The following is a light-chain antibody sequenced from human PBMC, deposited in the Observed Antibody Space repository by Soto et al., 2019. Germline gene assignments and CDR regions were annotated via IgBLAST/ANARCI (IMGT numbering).Light chain of an antibody. J-gene: IGLJ1*01. Sequence: QSVLTQPPSVSGAPGQRVSISCTGSTSNIGAPYDVRWYQHLPGAARKLLIYGDNNRPSGVPDRFSGSKSGTSASLAITSLQAEDEADYYCQSYDISLHNYVFGTGSKVTVL. CDR2: GDN. V-gene: IGLV1-40*01. CDR3: QSYDISLHNYV. CDR1: TSNIGAPYD.